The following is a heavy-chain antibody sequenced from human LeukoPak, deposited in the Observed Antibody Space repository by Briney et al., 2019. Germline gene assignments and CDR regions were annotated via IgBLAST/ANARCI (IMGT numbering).Heavy chain of an antibody. CDR3: ATQKGRTVATG. Sequence: GGSLRLSCAASGFTFSSYAMSWVRQAPGKGPEWLSALSGSGDSTYYADSVKGRFIITRDNSKNTLSLQMSSLRADDTAIYYCATQKGRTVATGWGQGTLVTVSS. CDR1: GFTFSSYA. CDR2: LSGSGDST. D-gene: IGHD5-12*01. V-gene: IGHV3-23*01. J-gene: IGHJ4*02.